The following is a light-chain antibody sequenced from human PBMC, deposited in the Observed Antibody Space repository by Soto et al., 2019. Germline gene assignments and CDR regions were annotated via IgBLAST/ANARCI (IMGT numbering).Light chain of an antibody. CDR2: DAS. Sequence: EVVMTQSPAILSVSPGERATLSCRASQSVGSNLAWYQQKPGQAPRLLIYDASTRATGIPARFSGSGSGTEFTLTISSLQSEDFAVYYCHQYNNWPPWTFGQGTKVDIK. J-gene: IGKJ1*01. CDR3: HQYNNWPPWT. V-gene: IGKV3-15*01. CDR1: QSVGSN.